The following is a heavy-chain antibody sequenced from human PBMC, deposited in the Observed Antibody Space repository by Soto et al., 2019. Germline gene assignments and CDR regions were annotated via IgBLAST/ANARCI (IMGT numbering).Heavy chain of an antibody. J-gene: IGHJ6*02. CDR2: IYPGDSDT. D-gene: IGHD2-15*01. CDR3: ARVPPLIRSSPLYYYAMDV. CDR1: GYSFTSYW. Sequence: GESLKISCKGSGYSFTSYWIGWVRQMPGKGLEWMGIIYPGDSDTRYSPSFQGQVTISADKSISTAYLQWSSLKASDTAMYYCARVPPLIRSSPLYYYAMDVWGQGTTVTVSS. V-gene: IGHV5-51*01.